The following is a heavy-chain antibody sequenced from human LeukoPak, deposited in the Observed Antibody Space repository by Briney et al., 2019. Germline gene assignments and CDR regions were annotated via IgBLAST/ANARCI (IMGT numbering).Heavy chain of an antibody. V-gene: IGHV4-39*01. CDR1: AGSVSSSSYY. CDR3: ARQPQSEYSYGSEDH. D-gene: IGHD5-18*01. J-gene: IGHJ4*02. CDR2: IRYSGNT. Sequence: SETLSLTCTVSAGSVSSSSYYWGWIRQPPGKGLEWIASIRYSGNTFYNPSLKSRVTISVDTSKNQFSLRLNYVTAADTAVYYCARQPQSEYSYGSEDHWGQGILVTVSS.